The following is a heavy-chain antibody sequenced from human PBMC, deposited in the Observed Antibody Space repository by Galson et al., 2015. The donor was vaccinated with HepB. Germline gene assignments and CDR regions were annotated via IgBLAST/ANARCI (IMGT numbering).Heavy chain of an antibody. V-gene: IGHV3-33*06. CDR1: AFTFGGYA. CDR3: AKGNNLYSLDGMDV. D-gene: IGHD2-15*01. Sequence: SLRLSCAASAFTFGGYAVSWFRQAPGEGLEWVAVIWNDGSNKYYADSVKGRFTISRDNSKNTLYLQMNSLRAEDTAVYYCAKGNNLYSLDGMDVWGQGTTVTVSS. J-gene: IGHJ6*02. CDR2: IWNDGSNK.